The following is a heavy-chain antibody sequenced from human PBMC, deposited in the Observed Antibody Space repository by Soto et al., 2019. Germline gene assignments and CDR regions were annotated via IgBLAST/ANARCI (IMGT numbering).Heavy chain of an antibody. J-gene: IGHJ6*02. D-gene: IGHD3-22*01. CDR1: GFTFSSYG. V-gene: IGHV3-33*01. Sequence: GGSLRLSCAASGFTFSSYGMHWVRQAPGKGLEWVAVIWYDGSNKYYADSVKGRFTISRDNSKNTLYLQMNSLRAEDTAVYYCARDRVVVITLGDYYGMDVWGQGTTVTVSS. CDR2: IWYDGSNK. CDR3: ARDRVVVITLGDYYGMDV.